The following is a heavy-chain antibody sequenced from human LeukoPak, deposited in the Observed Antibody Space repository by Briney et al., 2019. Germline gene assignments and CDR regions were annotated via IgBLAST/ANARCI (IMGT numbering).Heavy chain of an antibody. CDR2: IIPILGIA. J-gene: IGHJ4*02. V-gene: IGHV1-69*04. CDR1: GYTFTSYG. Sequence: ASVKVSCKASGYTFTSYGISWVRQAPGQGLEWMGRIIPILGIANYAQKFQGRVTITADKSTSTAYMELSSLRSEDTAVYYCARVYYDSSGYSYYFDYWGQGTLVTVSS. D-gene: IGHD3-22*01. CDR3: ARVYYDSSGYSYYFDY.